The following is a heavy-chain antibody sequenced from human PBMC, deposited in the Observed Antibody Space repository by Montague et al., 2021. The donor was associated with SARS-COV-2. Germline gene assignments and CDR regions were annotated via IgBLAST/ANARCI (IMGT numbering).Heavy chain of an antibody. CDR2: IYYSGST. CDR1: GGSISSYY. Sequence: SETLSLTCSVSGGSISSYYWSWIRQPPGKGLEWIGYIYYSGSTYYNPSLKSRVTISVDTSKNQFSLKLSSVTAADTAVYYCARVLGGYCSGGSCYRGWYFDLWGRGTRVTVSS. J-gene: IGHJ2*01. CDR3: ARVLGGYCSGGSCYRGWYFDL. V-gene: IGHV4-59*06. D-gene: IGHD2-15*01.